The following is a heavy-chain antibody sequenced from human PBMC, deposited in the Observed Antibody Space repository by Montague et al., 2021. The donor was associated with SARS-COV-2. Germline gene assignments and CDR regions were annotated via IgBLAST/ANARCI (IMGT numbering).Heavy chain of an antibody. CDR1: CASIVTSSYG. CDR3: ARQRRGGLVSTPRFFDY. D-gene: IGHD6-19*01. CDR2: IYYSWST. J-gene: IGHJ4*02. Sequence: SETLSLTCTVSCASIVTSSYGSGWIRKPPGKRLQWIGNIYYSWSTYYNPSLKSRVTISVDTSKNQFSLKLSSVAAADTAVYYCARQRRGGLVSTPRFFDYWGQGTLVTVSS. V-gene: IGHV4-39*01.